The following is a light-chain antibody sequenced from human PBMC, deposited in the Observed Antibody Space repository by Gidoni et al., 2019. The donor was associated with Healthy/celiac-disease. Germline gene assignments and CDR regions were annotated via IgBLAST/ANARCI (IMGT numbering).Light chain of an antibody. CDR2: EVS. CDR1: SSEVGSYNL. CDR3: CSYAGSSTFVV. J-gene: IGLJ2*01. V-gene: IGLV2-23*02. Sequence: QSALTQPASVSGSPGPSVTISCTGTSSEVGSYNLVSWDQQHPGKAPKLMIYEVSKRPSGVSNRFSGSKSGNTASLTISGLQAEDEADYYCCSYAGSSTFVVFGGGTKLTVL.